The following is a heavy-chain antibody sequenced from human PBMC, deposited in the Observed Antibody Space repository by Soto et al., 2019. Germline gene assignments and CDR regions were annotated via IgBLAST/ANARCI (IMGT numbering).Heavy chain of an antibody. CDR3: ARDSGARDYDQYFDL. J-gene: IGHJ2*01. D-gene: IGHD5-12*01. V-gene: IGHV3-53*02. CDR2: IYSGGST. CDR1: GFTVSSNY. Sequence: EVQLVETGGGLIQPGGSLRLSCAASGFTVSSNYMSWVRQAPGKGLEWVSVIYSGGSTYYADSVKGRFTISRDNSKNTLYLQMNSLRAEDTAVYYCARDSGARDYDQYFDLWGRGTLVTVSS.